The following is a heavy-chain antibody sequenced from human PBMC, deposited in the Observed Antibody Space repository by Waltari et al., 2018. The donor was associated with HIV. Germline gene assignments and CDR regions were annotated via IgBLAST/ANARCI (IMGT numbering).Heavy chain of an antibody. CDR1: GFTFSSNW. J-gene: IGHJ4*02. CDR2: KKRDGREK. V-gene: IGHV3-7*01. CDR3: ARDSIFDY. Sequence: EVQLVESGGGLVQPGGSLRLSCAASGFTFSSNWMSWVRQAPGKGLEWVANKKRDGREKYYVDSVKGRFTISRDNAKNSLYLQMNSLRAEDTAVYYGARDSIFDYWGQGTLVTVSS.